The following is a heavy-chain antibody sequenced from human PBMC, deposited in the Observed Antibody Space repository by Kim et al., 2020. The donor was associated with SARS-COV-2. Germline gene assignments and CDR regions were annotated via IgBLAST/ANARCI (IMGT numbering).Heavy chain of an antibody. D-gene: IGHD3-22*01. Sequence: GGFLRLSCAASGFTFSDYARYWVRQAPGKGPEWVSGISWYSGTISYADSVKGRFTISRDNAKNSLYLQMKSLRAEDTALYYCAKFDGCYRNLCSWS. V-gene: IGHV3-9*01. CDR3: AKFDGCYRNLCS. J-gene: IGHJ5*01. CDR1: GFTFSDYA. CDR2: ISWYSGTI.